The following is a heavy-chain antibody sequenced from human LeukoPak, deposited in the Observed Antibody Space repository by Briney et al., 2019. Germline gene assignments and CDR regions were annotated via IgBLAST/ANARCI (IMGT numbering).Heavy chain of an antibody. D-gene: IGHD6-19*01. CDR2: ISGSSGRT. J-gene: IGHJ6*03. CDR1: GFTFSSYA. V-gene: IGHV3-23*01. Sequence: SGGSLRLSCAASGFTFSSYAMTWVRQAPGKGLEWVSAISGSSGRTYYADSVKGRFTISRDNSKNTLYLQMNSLRAEDTAVYYCAKDPAQWLVVFGYMDVWGKGTTVTVSS. CDR3: AKDPAQWLVVFGYMDV.